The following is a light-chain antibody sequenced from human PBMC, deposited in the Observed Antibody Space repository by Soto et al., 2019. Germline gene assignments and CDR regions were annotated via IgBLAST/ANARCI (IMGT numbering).Light chain of an antibody. CDR3: QQRSNWPPIT. CDR1: QSVNTR. V-gene: IGKV3-11*01. Sequence: EIVMTQSPTTLSVSPGERATLSCWASQSVNTRLAWYQQIPGQGPRLLIYGASNRATGIPARFSGSGSGTDFTLTISSLEPEDFAVYYCQQRSNWPPITFGQGTRLEI. CDR2: GAS. J-gene: IGKJ5*01.